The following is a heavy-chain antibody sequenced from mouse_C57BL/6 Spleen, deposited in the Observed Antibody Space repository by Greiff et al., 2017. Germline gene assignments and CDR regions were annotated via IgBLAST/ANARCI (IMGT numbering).Heavy chain of an antibody. CDR2: IYPSDSET. D-gene: IGHD3-1*01. CDR1: GYTFTSYW. Sequence: VQLQQPGAELVRPGSSVKLSCKASGYTFTSYWMDWVKQRPGQGLEWIGNIYPSDSETHYNQKFKDKATLTVDKSSSTAYMQLSSLTSEDSAVYYCAGAQAAWFAYWGQGTLVTVSA. J-gene: IGHJ3*01. CDR3: AGAQAAWFAY. V-gene: IGHV1-61*01.